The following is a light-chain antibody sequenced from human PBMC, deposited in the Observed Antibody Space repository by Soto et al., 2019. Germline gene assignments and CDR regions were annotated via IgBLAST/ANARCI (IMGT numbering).Light chain of an antibody. V-gene: IGLV1-40*01. CDR1: SSNIGAGYD. CDR3: QSYDSRLSGSV. Sequence: QPVLTQPPSVSGAPGQRVTISCTGDSSNIGAGYDAHWYQHVPGTAPKLLIYGNTNRPSGVPDRFSGSKSGTSASLAITGLQAEDEADYYCQSYDSRLSGSVFGGGTKLTVL. J-gene: IGLJ2*01. CDR2: GNT.